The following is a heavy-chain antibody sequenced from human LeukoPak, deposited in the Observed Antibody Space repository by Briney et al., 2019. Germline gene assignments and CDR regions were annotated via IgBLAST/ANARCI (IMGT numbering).Heavy chain of an antibody. CDR3: TASQPSRGGAYDI. D-gene: IGHD5-24*01. CDR1: GFIFTNAW. J-gene: IGHJ3*02. V-gene: IGHV3-15*01. Sequence: GGSQRLSCAASGFIFTNAWMSWVRQAPGKGLECIGRVKSKTDRGTADYAAPVKGRFTISRDDSENTLYLQMSSLKTEDTAVYYCTASQPSRGGAYDIWGQGTMVTVSS. CDR2: VKSKTDRGTA.